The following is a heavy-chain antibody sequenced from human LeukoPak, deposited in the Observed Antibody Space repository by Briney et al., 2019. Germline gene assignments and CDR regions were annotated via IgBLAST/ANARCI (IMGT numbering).Heavy chain of an antibody. CDR1: GGSISSYY. Sequence: SETLSLTCTVSGGSISSYYWSWIRQPAGKGLEWIGRIYTSGSTNYNPSLKSRVTISVDTSKNQFSLKLSSVTAADTAVYYCAINPCSGGSCYSGLRVDYFDYWGQGILVTVSS. J-gene: IGHJ4*02. CDR2: IYTSGST. D-gene: IGHD2-15*01. V-gene: IGHV4-4*07. CDR3: AINPCSGGSCYSGLRVDYFDY.